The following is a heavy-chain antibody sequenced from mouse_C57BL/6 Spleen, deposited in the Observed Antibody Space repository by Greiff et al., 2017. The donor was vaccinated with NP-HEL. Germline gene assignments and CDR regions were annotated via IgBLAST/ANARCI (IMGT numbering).Heavy chain of an antibody. CDR3: ARYDGYYDAMDY. CDR1: GYSFTSYY. J-gene: IGHJ4*01. D-gene: IGHD2-3*01. V-gene: IGHV1-66*01. Sequence: QVQLQQSGPELVKPGASVKISCKASGYSFTSYYIPWVKQRPGQGLEWIGWIYPGSGNTKYNEKFKGKATLTADTSSSTAYMQLSSLTSEDSAVYYCARYDGYYDAMDYWGQGTSVTVSS. CDR2: IYPGSGNT.